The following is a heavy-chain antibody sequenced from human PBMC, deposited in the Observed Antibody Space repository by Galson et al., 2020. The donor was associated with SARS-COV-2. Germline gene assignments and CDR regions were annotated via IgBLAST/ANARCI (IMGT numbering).Heavy chain of an antibody. CDR2: IDWDDDK. Sequence: GPTLVKPTQTLTLTCTFSGFSLSTSGMRVSWIRQPPGKALEWLARIDWDDDKFYSTSLKTRLTISKDTSKNQVVLTMTNMDPVDTATYYCAREYYDILTGYYIAFDYWGQGTLVTVSS. D-gene: IGHD3-9*01. CDR3: AREYYDILTGYYIAFDY. J-gene: IGHJ4*02. V-gene: IGHV2-70*04. CDR1: GFSLSTSGMR.